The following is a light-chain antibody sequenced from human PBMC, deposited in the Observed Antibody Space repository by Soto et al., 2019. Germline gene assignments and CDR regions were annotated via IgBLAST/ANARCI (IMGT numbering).Light chain of an antibody. J-gene: IGLJ2*01. V-gene: IGLV1-40*01. CDR3: QSYDNSLRASL. Sequence: QSALTQPPSVSGAPGRKVTISCTGTSSNIGADYHVHWYQHLPGTVPKLLIYNSYVRPSGVPDRFSAFKSGTSASLTITGLQADDEADYYCQSYDNSLRASLFGGGTKVTVL. CDR1: SSNIGADYH. CDR2: NSY.